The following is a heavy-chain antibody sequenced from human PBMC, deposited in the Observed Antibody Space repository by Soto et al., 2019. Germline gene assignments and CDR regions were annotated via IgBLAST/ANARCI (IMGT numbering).Heavy chain of an antibody. CDR1: GFTFSTYA. V-gene: IGHV3-23*01. Sequence: PGGSLRLSCAASGFTFSTYAMSWVRQAPGKGLEWVSAISSSGDSTYNADSVKGRFTISRDNFKNTLYLQMNTLRDEDTAVYYCMRESSRLLGYCFTGVCYYDYWGQGALVTVSS. CDR3: MRESSRLLGYCFTGVCYYDY. J-gene: IGHJ4*02. CDR2: ISSSGDST. D-gene: IGHD2-8*01.